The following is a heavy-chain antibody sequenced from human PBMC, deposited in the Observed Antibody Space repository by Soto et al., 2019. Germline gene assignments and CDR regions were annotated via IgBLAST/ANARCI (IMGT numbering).Heavy chain of an antibody. CDR3: ARQCPNYYDSSGYSYYFDY. J-gene: IGHJ4*02. Sequence: ASETLSLTCTVSGGSISSGGYYWSWIRQHPGKGLEWIGYIYYSGSTYYNPSLKSRVTISVDTSKNQFSLKLSSVTAADTAVYYCARQCPNYYDSSGYSYYFDYWGQGTLVTVSS. V-gene: IGHV4-31*03. CDR2: IYYSGST. D-gene: IGHD3-22*01. CDR1: GGSISSGGYY.